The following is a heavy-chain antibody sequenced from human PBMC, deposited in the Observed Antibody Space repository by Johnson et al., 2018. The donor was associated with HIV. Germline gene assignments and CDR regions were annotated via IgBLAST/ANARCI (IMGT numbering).Heavy chain of an antibody. V-gene: IGHV3-33*08. J-gene: IGHJ3*02. Sequence: QVQLVESGGGVVQPGRSLRLSCAASGFTFSSYGMHWVRQAPGKGLEWVAVIWYDGSNKYYADSVKGRFTISRDNAKNSLYLQMNSLRAEETAVYYCASPSAVDAFDIWGQGTMVTVSS. CDR1: GFTFSSYG. CDR3: ASPSAVDAFDI. CDR2: IWYDGSNK.